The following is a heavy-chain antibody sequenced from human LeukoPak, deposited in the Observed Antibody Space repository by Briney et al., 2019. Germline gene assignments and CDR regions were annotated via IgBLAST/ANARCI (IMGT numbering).Heavy chain of an antibody. CDR1: GLTFIHYW. D-gene: IGHD7-27*01. CDR2: INQDGSEK. Sequence: PGGSLRLSCAASGLTFIHYWMSWVRQAPGKGLEWVANINQDGSEKFYVDSVKGRFTISRDNAKNSLYLQMNSLRAEDTAVYYCAELGVGWGQGTLVTVSS. V-gene: IGHV3-7*01. J-gene: IGHJ4*02. CDR3: AELGVG.